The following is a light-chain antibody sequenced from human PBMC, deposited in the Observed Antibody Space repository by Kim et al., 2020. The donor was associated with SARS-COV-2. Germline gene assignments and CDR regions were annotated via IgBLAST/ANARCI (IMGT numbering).Light chain of an antibody. Sequence: SAFVGDNVTLTCRASHNVYTWLAWYQQKPGKAPRVVIYTTSILESGVPSTFSGSGSGTEFNFTISGLQPDDFATYYCQQYSNYPYTFGQGTKLEI. CDR2: TTS. J-gene: IGKJ2*01. CDR3: QQYSNYPYT. V-gene: IGKV1-5*03. CDR1: HNVYTW.